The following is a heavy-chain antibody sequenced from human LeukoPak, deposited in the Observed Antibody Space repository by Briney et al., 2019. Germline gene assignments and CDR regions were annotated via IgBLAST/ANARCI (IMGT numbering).Heavy chain of an antibody. CDR2: IKQDGSEK. CDR1: GFTFSSYW. J-gene: IGHJ6*03. D-gene: IGHD4-17*01. V-gene: IGHV3-7*01. CDR3: ARDRNDYGDYGVAFYYYYYMDV. Sequence: TGGSLRLSCAASGFTFSSYWMSWVRQAPGKGLKWVANIKQDGSEKYYVDSVKGRFTISRDNAKNSLYLQMNSLRAEDTAVYYCARDRNDYGDYGVAFYYYYYMDVWGKGTTVTVSS.